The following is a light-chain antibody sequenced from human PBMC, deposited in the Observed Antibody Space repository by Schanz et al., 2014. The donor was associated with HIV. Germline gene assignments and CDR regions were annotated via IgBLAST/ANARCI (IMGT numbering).Light chain of an antibody. Sequence: QSALTQPASVSGSPGQSITISCTGTSNDVGGHNYVSWYQQHPGKAPKLMIYDVSNRPSGVSSRFSGSKSGNTASLTISGLQAEDEADYYCGSCSTTNTCTFGGGTKLTVL. J-gene: IGLJ3*02. CDR2: DVS. V-gene: IGLV2-14*03. CDR3: GSCSTTNTCT. CDR1: SNDVGGHNY.